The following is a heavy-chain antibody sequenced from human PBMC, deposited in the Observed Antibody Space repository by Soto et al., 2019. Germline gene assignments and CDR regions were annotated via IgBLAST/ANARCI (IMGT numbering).Heavy chain of an antibody. CDR3: ARAPYCSSTSCYKGSRYWFDP. D-gene: IGHD2-2*02. CDR2: IIPIFGTA. V-gene: IGHV1-69*13. Sequence: SVKVSCKASGGTFSSYAISWVRQAPGQRLEWMGGIIPIFGTANYAQKFQGRVTITADESTSTAYMELSSLRSEDTAVYYGARAPYCSSTSCYKGSRYWFDPWGQGTLVTVSS. CDR1: GGTFSSYA. J-gene: IGHJ5*02.